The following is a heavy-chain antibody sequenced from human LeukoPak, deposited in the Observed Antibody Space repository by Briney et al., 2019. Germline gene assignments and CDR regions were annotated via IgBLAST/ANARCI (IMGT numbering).Heavy chain of an antibody. CDR1: GGSFSGYY. J-gene: IGHJ4*02. D-gene: IGHD4-4*01. CDR2: INHSGST. V-gene: IGHV4-34*01. Sequence: KASETLSLTCAAYGGSFSGYYWSWIRQPPGKGLEWIGEINHSGSTNYNPSLKSRATISVDTSNNQFSLKLSSVTAADTAVYCCARGRRDYSTHYFDYWGQGTLVTVSS. CDR3: ARGRRDYSTHYFDY.